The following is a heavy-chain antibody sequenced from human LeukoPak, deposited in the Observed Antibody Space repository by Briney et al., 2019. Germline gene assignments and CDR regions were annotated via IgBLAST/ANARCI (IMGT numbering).Heavy chain of an antibody. Sequence: GASVKVSCKASGYSFKTYGISWVRQAPGQGLEWMAWISAHDGDTHYAQNFQGRVSLTTDTSTSTAYMELRSLRSDDTAIYYCARDVKIDLFAQWLGGLVTYDNWLDPWGQGTLVTVSS. CDR1: GYSFKTYG. CDR2: ISAHDGDT. V-gene: IGHV1-18*01. CDR3: ARDVKIDLFAQWLGGLVTYDNWLDP. J-gene: IGHJ5*02. D-gene: IGHD3-10*01.